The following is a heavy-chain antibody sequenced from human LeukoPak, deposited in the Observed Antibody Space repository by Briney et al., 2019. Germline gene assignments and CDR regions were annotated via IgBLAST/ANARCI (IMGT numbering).Heavy chain of an antibody. CDR1: GYSISSGYY. D-gene: IGHD4-17*01. CDR3: ARCDNGLRYSRHYFDY. J-gene: IGHJ4*02. CDR2: IYYSGST. Sequence: KPSETLSLTCTVSGYSISSGYYWGWIRQPPGKGLEWIGSIYYSGSTYYNPSLKSRVTISVDTSKNQFSLKLSSVTAADTAVYYCARCDNGLRYSRHYFDYWGQGTLVTVSS. V-gene: IGHV4-38-2*02.